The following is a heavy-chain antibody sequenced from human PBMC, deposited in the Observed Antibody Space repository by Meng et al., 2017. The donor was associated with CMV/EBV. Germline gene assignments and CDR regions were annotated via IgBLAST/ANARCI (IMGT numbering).Heavy chain of an antibody. Sequence: CIVSDGSINSIGNYWTWIRQYPGKGLEWLGFISYSGDTYYNPSLKSRLIISLDLSQNHFSLNLSSVIAADTALYYCARGPGGYYFDYWGQGTLVTVSS. CDR2: ISYSGDT. CDR1: DGSINSIGNY. CDR3: ARGPGGYYFDY. J-gene: IGHJ4*02. D-gene: IGHD3-16*01. V-gene: IGHV4-31*03.